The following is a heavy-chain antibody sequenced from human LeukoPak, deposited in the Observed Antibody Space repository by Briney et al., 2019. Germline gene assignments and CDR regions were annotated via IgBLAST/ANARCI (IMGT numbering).Heavy chain of an antibody. J-gene: IGHJ6*04. CDR3: AKDFNDCSGTSCLLYYYYYGMDV. CDR2: ISYDGSNK. D-gene: IGHD2-2*01. CDR1: GFTFSSYG. V-gene: IGHV3-30*18. Sequence: GGSLRLSCAASGFTFSSYGMHWVPQAPGKGLEWVAVISYDGSNKYYADSVRGRFTISRDNTKNTLYLQMSSLRAEDTAVYYCAKDFNDCSGTSCLLYYYYYGMDVWGKGTPVTVSS.